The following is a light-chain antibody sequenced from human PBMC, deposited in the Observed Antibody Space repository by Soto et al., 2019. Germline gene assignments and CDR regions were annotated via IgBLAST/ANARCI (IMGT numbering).Light chain of an antibody. CDR1: SSNIGAGYD. CDR3: QSYDSSLSGSV. CDR2: GNS. J-gene: IGLJ3*02. V-gene: IGLV1-40*01. Sequence: QSVLTQPPSVSGAPGQRVTISCTGTSSNIGAGYDVHWYQQLPGTAPKLLIYGNSNRPSGVPDRFSGSKSGTSASLAITGLHAEYEGDYYCQSYDSSLSGSVFGGGTKLTVL.